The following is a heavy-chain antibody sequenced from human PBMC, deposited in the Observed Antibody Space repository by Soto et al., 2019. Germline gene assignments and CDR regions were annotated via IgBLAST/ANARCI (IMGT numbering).Heavy chain of an antibody. CDR1: GYTFTGYY. V-gene: IGHV1-2*04. J-gene: IGHJ4*02. CDR2: INPNSGGT. D-gene: IGHD3-3*01. CDR3: ARGARITIFGVVMVPAHYFDY. Sequence: ASVKVSCKASGYTFTGYYMHWVRQAPGQGLEWMGWINPNSGGTNYAQKFQGWVTMTRDTSISTAYMELSRLRSDDTAVYYCARGARITIFGVVMVPAHYFDYWXQGTLVTVSS.